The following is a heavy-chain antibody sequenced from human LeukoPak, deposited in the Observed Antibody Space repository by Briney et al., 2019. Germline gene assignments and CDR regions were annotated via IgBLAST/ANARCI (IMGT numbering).Heavy chain of an antibody. V-gene: IGHV3-21*01. CDR1: GFTFSSYS. CDR2: ISSSSTV. J-gene: IGHJ4*02. D-gene: IGHD5-18*01. Sequence: GGSLRLSCAASGFTFSSYSMNWVRQAPGKGLEWVSSISSSSTVYYADSVKGRFTISRDNAKHSLFLQMDSLRAEDTAVYYCARERGYSYGYGDYWGQGILVTVSS. CDR3: ARERGYSYGYGDY.